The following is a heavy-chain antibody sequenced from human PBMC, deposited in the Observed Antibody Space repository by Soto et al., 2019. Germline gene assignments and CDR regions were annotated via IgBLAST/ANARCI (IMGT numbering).Heavy chain of an antibody. V-gene: IGHV3-72*01. D-gene: IGHD2-8*02. Sequence: PGGSLRLSCTASGFTFSNHYMDWFRQAPGKGLEWVGRFRNRANSYTTEYAPSVKGRFTISRDDSTNSLYLQMRSLETDDTDVYFCVRAERHCTGGTCFDVFDYWGQGTLVNVSS. CDR1: GFTFSNHY. J-gene: IGHJ4*02. CDR2: FRNRANSYTT. CDR3: VRAERHCTGGTCFDVFDY.